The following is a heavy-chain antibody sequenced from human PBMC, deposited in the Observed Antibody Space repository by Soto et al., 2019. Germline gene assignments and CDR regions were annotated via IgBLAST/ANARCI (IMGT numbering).Heavy chain of an antibody. D-gene: IGHD4-17*01. CDR3: ARHFDYGASSWFDP. J-gene: IGHJ5*02. CDR2: IYYSGST. CDR1: GGSISSSSYY. Sequence: SETLSLTCTVSGGSISSSSYYWGWIRQPPGKGLEWIGSIYYSGSTYYNPSLKSRVTISVDTSKNQFSLKLSSVTAADTAVYYCARHFDYGASSWFDPWGQGTLVTVSS. V-gene: IGHV4-39*01.